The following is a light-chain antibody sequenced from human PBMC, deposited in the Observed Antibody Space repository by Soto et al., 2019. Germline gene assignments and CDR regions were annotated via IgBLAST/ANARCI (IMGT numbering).Light chain of an antibody. J-gene: IGKJ4*01. V-gene: IGKV4-1*01. CDR2: WAS. Sequence: DIVMTQSPDSLAESLGERATINCKSSQSVSYSSDKRNCLAWYQQKPGLPPKLLIYWASTRESGVPDRFSGTVSGTDFTLTISILQAEDVAVYYCQQYYSSPLTFGGGTKVEIK. CDR1: QSVSYSSDKRNC. CDR3: QQYYSSPLT.